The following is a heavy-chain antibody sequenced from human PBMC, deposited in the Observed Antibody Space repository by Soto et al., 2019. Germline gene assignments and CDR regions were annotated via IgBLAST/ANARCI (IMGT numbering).Heavy chain of an antibody. V-gene: IGHV4-59*01. J-gene: IGHJ5*02. CDR2: MYYNGNI. D-gene: IGHD3-16*01. Sequence: PSETLSLTCNVSGGSISNYYWTWVRQSPEKGLEWIGYMYYNGNINYNPSLKSRVTISIDPSKNQFSLTLKSVTAADTAVYYCASGGNWFDPWGQGVLVTVSS. CDR3: ASGGNWFDP. CDR1: GGSISNYY.